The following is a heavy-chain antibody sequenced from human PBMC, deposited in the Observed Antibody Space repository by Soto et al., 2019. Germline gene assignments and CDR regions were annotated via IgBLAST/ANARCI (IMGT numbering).Heavy chain of an antibody. CDR2: IYYSGST. CDR1: GGSISSYY. Sequence: QVQLQESGPGLVKPSETLSLTCTVSGGSISSYYWGWIRQPPWKGLEWIGYIYYSGSTNYNPSLKSRVTISVDTSKNQFSLKLSSVTAADTAVYYCAREGLTGTIGLYYYYGMDVWGQGTTVTVSS. CDR3: AREGLTGTIGLYYYYGMDV. V-gene: IGHV4-59*01. J-gene: IGHJ6*02. D-gene: IGHD1-7*01.